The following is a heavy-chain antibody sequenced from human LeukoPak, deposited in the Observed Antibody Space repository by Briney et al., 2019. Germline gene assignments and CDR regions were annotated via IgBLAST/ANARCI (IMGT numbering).Heavy chain of an antibody. CDR1: GFTFTSYE. CDR3: GARRQYVGAFDI. V-gene: IGHV3-48*03. Sequence: PGGSQRLSCAASGFTFTSYELYWVRQAPGKGLEWISYISSSITIIKYADSVRGRFTISRDDARESLYLQMSSLRADDTAIYYCGARRQYVGAFDIWGQGTLVTVSS. J-gene: IGHJ3*02. CDR2: ISSSITII. D-gene: IGHD3-16*01.